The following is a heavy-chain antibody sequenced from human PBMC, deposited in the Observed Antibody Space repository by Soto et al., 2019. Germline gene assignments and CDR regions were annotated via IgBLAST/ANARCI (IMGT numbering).Heavy chain of an antibody. CDR1: GLRFDDYA. J-gene: IGHJ6*02. V-gene: IGHV3-9*01. CDR3: AKDMGLRFIPSRNYDYGMDV. CDR2: ISWNSGSK. D-gene: IGHD2-21*02. Sequence: EVQLVESGGGLVQPGRSLRLSCAASGLRFDDYAMHWVRQGPGKGLEWVSGISWNSGSKGYVDSVKGRFTIYRDNAKNTLYLEMNSLRPEDTALYYCAKDMGLRFIPSRNYDYGMDVWGQGTTVIVSS.